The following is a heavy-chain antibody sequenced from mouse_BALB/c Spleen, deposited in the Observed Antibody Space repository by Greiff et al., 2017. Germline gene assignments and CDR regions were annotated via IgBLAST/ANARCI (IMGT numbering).Heavy chain of an antibody. V-gene: IGHV1-7*01. CDR3: AREGYDYAMAY. Sequence: QVQLQQSGAELAKPGASVKMSCKASGYTFTSYWMHWVKQRPGQGLEWIGYINPSTGYTEYNQKFKDKATLTADKSSSTAYMQLSSLTSEDSAVYYCAREGYDYAMAYWGQGTSVTVSA. CDR1: GYTFTSYW. J-gene: IGHJ4*01. CDR2: INPSTGYT. D-gene: IGHD2-14*01.